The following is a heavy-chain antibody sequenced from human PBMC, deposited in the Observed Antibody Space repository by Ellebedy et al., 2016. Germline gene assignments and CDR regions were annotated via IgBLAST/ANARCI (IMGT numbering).Heavy chain of an antibody. CDR1: GGSISSYY. V-gene: IGHV4-4*07. Sequence: SETLSLXXTVSGGSISSYYWSWIRQPAGKGLEWIGRIYTSGSTNYNPSLKSRVTMSVDTSKNQFSLKLSSVTAADTAVYYCAREYSSSWYGDAFDIWGQGTMVTVSS. CDR2: IYTSGST. D-gene: IGHD6-13*01. J-gene: IGHJ3*02. CDR3: AREYSSSWYGDAFDI.